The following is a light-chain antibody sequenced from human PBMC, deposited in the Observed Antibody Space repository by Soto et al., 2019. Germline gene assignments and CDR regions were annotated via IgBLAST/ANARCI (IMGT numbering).Light chain of an antibody. CDR2: GGS. J-gene: IGKJ4*01. CDR1: QAIRNY. CDR3: QQYDVLPPT. Sequence: DIQMTQSPSSLSASVGDRVTITCQASQAIRNYLNWYQQRPGKAPKLLIYGGSNLETGVPSRFSGRGSATDFTLTISSLQPEGIATYYCQQYDVLPPTFGGGTKVDIK. V-gene: IGKV1-33*01.